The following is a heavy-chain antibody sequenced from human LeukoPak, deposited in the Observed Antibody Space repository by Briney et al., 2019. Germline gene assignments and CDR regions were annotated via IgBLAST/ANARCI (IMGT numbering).Heavy chain of an antibody. V-gene: IGHV3-30*02. J-gene: IGHJ4*02. Sequence: GGSLRLSRAASGFTFSSYWMSWVRQAPGKGLEWVAFIRYDGSNKYYADSVKGRFTISRDNSKNTLYLQMNSLRAEDTAVYYCAKDGGVVPADWGQGTLVTVAS. CDR2: IRYDGSNK. D-gene: IGHD2-2*01. CDR3: AKDGGVVPAD. CDR1: GFTFSSYW.